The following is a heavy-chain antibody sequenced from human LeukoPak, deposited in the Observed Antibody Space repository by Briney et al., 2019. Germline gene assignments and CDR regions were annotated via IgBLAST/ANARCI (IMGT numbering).Heavy chain of an antibody. CDR1: GGSINSYY. J-gene: IGHJ5*02. V-gene: IGHV4-4*07. D-gene: IGHD6-13*01. Sequence: SETLSLTCTVSGGSINSYYWSWIRQSAGKGLEWIGRIYTSGSTPDYSPSLKSRVTMSIDTSKNQFSLQLSSVTAADTAVYYCARHTPPDLAAAGTVDTWNNWFDPWGQGTLVTVSS. CDR3: ARHTPPDLAAAGTVDTWNNWFDP. CDR2: IYTSGSTP.